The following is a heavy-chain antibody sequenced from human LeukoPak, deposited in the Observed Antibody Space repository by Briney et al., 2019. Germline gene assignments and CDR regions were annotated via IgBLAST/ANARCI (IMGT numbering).Heavy chain of an antibody. CDR2: MNPNSGNT. J-gene: IGHJ4*02. CDR3: ARVLGYSSGWYVNRIDY. CDR1: GYTFTGYY. D-gene: IGHD6-19*01. V-gene: IGHV1-8*03. Sequence: ASVKVSCKASGYTFTGYYMHWVRQATGQGLEWMGWMNPNSGNTGYAQKFQGRVTITRNTSISTAYMELSSLRSEDTAVYYCARVLGYSSGWYVNRIDYWGQGTLVTVSS.